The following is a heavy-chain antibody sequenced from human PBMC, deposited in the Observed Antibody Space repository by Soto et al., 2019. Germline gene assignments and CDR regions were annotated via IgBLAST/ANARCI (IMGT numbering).Heavy chain of an antibody. J-gene: IGHJ3*02. CDR2: IHHSGST. Sequence: QLQLQESGSGLVKPSQTLSLTCAVSGGSINSGGYSWSWIRQPPGKGLEWIGYIHHSGSTNYNPSLKSRVTISVDKSKNQFSLKLSSVTAADTAVYYCARDPSAGGASGAFDIWGQGTMVTVSS. D-gene: IGHD3-16*01. V-gene: IGHV4-30-2*01. CDR1: GGSINSGGYS. CDR3: ARDPSAGGASGAFDI.